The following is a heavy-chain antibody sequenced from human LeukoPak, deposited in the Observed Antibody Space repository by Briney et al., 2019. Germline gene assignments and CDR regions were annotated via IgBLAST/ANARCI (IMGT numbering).Heavy chain of an antibody. CDR2: TSSSSSYI. Sequence: GGALRDSRVASGFTLSRYIMNSVRQAPGKGVEGVSLTSSSSSYIYYADSVKGRFTISRENAKNSLYLQMNSLRAEDTAVYYCARDSRYSSSWFDAFDIWGQGTMVTVSS. D-gene: IGHD6-13*01. CDR3: ARDSRYSSSWFDAFDI. CDR1: GFTLSRYI. V-gene: IGHV3-21*01. J-gene: IGHJ3*02.